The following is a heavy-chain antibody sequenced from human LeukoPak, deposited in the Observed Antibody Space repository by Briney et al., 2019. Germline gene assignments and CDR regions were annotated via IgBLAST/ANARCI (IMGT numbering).Heavy chain of an antibody. CDR3: AGLFYMATISGWFDP. V-gene: IGHV5-51*01. D-gene: IGHD5-12*01. J-gene: IGHJ5*02. CDR2: IYPGDSDT. Sequence: GESLKISCKGSGYSFTSYWIGWVRQMPGKGLEWWGIIYPGDSDTRISPSFQGQVTFPADKSISTAYLQWSSLEASDPAMYYGAGLFYMATISGWFDPWGQGTLVTVSS. CDR1: GYSFTSYW.